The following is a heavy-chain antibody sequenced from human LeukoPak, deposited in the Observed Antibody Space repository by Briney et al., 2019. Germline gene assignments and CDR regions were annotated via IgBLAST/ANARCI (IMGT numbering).Heavy chain of an antibody. Sequence: GGSLRLSCEASGFTFETFGMAWVRQSPGKGLQWVSGITGSSTWTYYAASVKGRFTVSRDNSQNTLHLQMNSLRADDTAVYYCTRELVSSGTGYFDLWGRGTLVTVAS. CDR1: GFTFETFG. V-gene: IGHV3-23*01. J-gene: IGHJ2*01. CDR2: ITGSSTWT. CDR3: TRELVSSGTGYFDL. D-gene: IGHD3-10*01.